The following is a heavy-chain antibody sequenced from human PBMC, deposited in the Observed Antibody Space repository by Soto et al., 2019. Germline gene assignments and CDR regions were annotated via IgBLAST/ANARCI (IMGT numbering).Heavy chain of an antibody. CDR2: IIPMLGIA. V-gene: IGHV1-69*02. CDR3: AGGVRRAGTTWFAP. CDR1: GGTFSSYT. J-gene: IGHJ5*02. D-gene: IGHD1-1*01. Sequence: SVKVSCKASGGTFSSYTISWVRQAPGQGLEWMGRIIPMLGIANYARNVRVRVTITSERSTITADMELSSLRSEDMAVFYCAGGVRRAGTTWFAPWGQGTRVPVSS.